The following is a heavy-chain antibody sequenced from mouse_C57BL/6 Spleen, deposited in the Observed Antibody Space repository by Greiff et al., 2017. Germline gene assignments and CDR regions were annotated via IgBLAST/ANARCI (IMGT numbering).Heavy chain of an antibody. CDR2: INPGSGGT. CDR1: GYAFTNYL. D-gene: IGHD1-1*01. V-gene: IGHV1-54*01. CDR3: ARNYDYSDY. Sequence: QVQLQQSGAELVRPGTSVKVSCKASGYAFTNYLIEWVKQRPGQGLEWIGVINPGSGGTNYKEKFKGKATRTADKSSSTAYMQLSSLTSEDSAVYFCARNYDYSDYWGQGTTLTVSS. J-gene: IGHJ2*01.